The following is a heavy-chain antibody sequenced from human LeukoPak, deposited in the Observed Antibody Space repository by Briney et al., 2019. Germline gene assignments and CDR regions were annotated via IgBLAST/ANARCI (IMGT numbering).Heavy chain of an antibody. V-gene: IGHV4-31*03. CDR3: ARDHYDSRGDYVVEY. CDR2: IHSGGNA. CDR1: GDSINSGVYY. Sequence: SQTLSLTCTVSGDSINSGVYYWSWLRQPPGKGLEWIGYIHSGGNAYFNPSVEGRITISLDKSQNQIFLKLTSVSAADTAVYFCARDHYDSRGDYVVEYWGQGTLVTVSS. D-gene: IGHD3-22*01. J-gene: IGHJ4*02.